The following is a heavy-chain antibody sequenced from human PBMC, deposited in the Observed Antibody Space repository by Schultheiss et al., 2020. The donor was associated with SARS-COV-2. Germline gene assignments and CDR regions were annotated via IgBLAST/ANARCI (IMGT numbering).Heavy chain of an antibody. Sequence: GGSLRLSCAASGFTFSDYYMSWIRQAPGKGLEWVSYISSSSYYIYYADSLKGRFTISRDNAKNSLFLQMNSLRAEDTAVYYCAKDRQWGGYDSLDAFDIWGQGTMVTVSS. CDR1: GFTFSDYY. CDR3: AKDRQWGGYDSLDAFDI. V-gene: IGHV3-11*06. CDR2: ISSSSYYI. J-gene: IGHJ3*02. D-gene: IGHD5-12*01.